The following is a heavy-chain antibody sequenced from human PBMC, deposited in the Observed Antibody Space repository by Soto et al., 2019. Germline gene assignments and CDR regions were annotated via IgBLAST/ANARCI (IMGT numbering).Heavy chain of an antibody. CDR2: IKQDGSEK. CDR3: ARDRYCSGGSCHSNAFDI. Sequence: GGSLRLSCAASGFTFSSYWMSWVRQAPGKGLEWVANIKQDGSEKYYVDSVKGRFTISRDNAKNSRYLQMNSLRAEDTAVYYCARDRYCSGGSCHSNAFDIWGQGTMVTVSS. D-gene: IGHD2-15*01. CDR1: GFTFSSYW. V-gene: IGHV3-7*01. J-gene: IGHJ3*02.